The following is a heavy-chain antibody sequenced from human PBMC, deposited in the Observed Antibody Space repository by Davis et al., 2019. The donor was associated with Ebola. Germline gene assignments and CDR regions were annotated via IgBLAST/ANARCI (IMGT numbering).Heavy chain of an antibody. D-gene: IGHD1-7*01. V-gene: IGHV5-10-1*04. CDR3: ARRSDWNFAFDY. CDR2: IDPSDSYT. CDR1: GYSFTNYW. Sequence: KVSCKASGYSFTNYWISWVRQMPGKGLEWMGRIDPSDSYTNYSPSFQGQVSISVDTSITTAYLQWSSLKASDTAVYYCARRSDWNFAFDYWGQGTLVTVAS. J-gene: IGHJ4*02.